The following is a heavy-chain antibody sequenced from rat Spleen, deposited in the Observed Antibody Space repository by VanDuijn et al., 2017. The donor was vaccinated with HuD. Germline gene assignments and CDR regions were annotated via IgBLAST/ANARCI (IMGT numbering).Heavy chain of an antibody. V-gene: IGHV5-31*01. J-gene: IGHJ3*01. CDR3: VRQDTSGYSNWFVY. CDR1: GFTFNNYW. Sequence: EVQLVESGGGLVEPGRSLKLSCLASGFTFNNYWMTWVRQAPGEGLEWVASITNTAGNTFYSDSVKGRFTISRDNAKRPLYLQMNSLGSEDTATYHCVRQDTSGYSNWFVYWGQGTLVTVSS. CDR2: ITNTAGNT. D-gene: IGHD4-3*01.